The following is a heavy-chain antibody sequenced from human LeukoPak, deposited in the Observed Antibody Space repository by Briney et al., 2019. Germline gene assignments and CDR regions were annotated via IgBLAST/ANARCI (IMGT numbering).Heavy chain of an antibody. J-gene: IGHJ4*02. CDR2: ISSSGST. CDR1: GGSISSYY. D-gene: IGHD1-7*01. CDR3: ARDLDWNYADY. Sequence: SETLSLTCTVSGGSISSYYWSWTRQPAGKRLGWIGRISSSGSTNYNPSLKSRVTMSVDSSKNQFSLILISVTAADTAVYYCARDLDWNYADYWGQGTLVTVSS. V-gene: IGHV4-4*07.